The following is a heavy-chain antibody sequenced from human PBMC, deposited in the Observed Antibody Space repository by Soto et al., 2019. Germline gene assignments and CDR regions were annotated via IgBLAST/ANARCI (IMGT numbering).Heavy chain of an antibody. D-gene: IGHD6-13*01. J-gene: IGHJ5*02. Sequence: ASVKVSCKASGGTFSSYTISWVRQAPGQGLEWMGRIIPILGIANYAQKFQGRVTITADKSTSTAYMELSSLRSEDTAVYYCARDNRIAAAGLWFDPWGQGTLVTVSS. CDR2: IIPILGIA. CDR1: GGTFSSYT. CDR3: ARDNRIAAAGLWFDP. V-gene: IGHV1-69*04.